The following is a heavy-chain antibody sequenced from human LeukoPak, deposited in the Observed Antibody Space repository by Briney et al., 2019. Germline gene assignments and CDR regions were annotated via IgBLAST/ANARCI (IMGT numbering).Heavy chain of an antibody. D-gene: IGHD3-22*01. V-gene: IGHV4-59*01. CDR2: IYNSGSA. J-gene: IGHJ4*02. Sequence: PSETLSLTCTVSGVSITTYYWSWIRQPPGKGLEWIGYIYNSGSAKYNPSLKSRVTISVDTPKNQFSLKLSSVTTADTAVYYCARVDYDSSGYYSNYYFDYWGQGTLVTVSS. CDR1: GVSITTYY. CDR3: ARVDYDSSGYYSNYYFDY.